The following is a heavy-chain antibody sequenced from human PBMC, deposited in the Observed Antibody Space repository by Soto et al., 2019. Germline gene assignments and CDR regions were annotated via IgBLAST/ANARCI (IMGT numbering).Heavy chain of an antibody. J-gene: IGHJ1*01. V-gene: IGHV4-34*09. D-gene: IGHD6-19*01. CDR3: ASGTTRGSSGWYAEDFRL. CDR1: GGSFSGYY. CDR2: SNYSGSS. Sequence: TMSLTCAVYGGSFSGYYWSWISKNQGKGLEWIGESNYSGSSNYNPSLKSRVTISVHTSKNPFSLKLSSVTAADTAVYYCASGTTRGSSGWYAEDFRLWGQGTLVTVSS.